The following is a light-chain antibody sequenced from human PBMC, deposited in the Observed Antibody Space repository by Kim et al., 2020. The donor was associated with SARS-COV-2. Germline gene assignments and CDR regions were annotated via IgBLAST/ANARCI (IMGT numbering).Light chain of an antibody. CDR1: TLPKQY. V-gene: IGLV3-25*03. CDR2: KDS. CDR3: QSANSSGAYKV. J-gene: IGLJ3*02. Sequence: SYELTHPPSMSVSPGQTARITCSGDTLPKQYAYCYQQKPGQAPVLVIYKDSERPSRIPERFSVSSSGTTVTLSITGVQAEDEADYYCQSANSSGAYKVFGGGTKLTVL.